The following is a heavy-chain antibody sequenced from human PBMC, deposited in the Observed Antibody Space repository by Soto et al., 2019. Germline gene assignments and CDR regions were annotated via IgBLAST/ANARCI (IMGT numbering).Heavy chain of an antibody. D-gene: IGHD1-26*01. CDR2: IIISKGNT. CDR3: SRKRYIGYCGLDV. V-gene: IGHV1-18*01. CDR1: GCTFLKYY. J-gene: IGHJ6*02. Sequence: ASVKVSCKASGCTFLKYYGAWVRRAPGQGLEWMVWIIISKGNTFYEQSLQGRVTMITDTATTTADMVVRSRRSDDTSVYYCSRKRYIGYCGLDVWGHGTTVTVSS.